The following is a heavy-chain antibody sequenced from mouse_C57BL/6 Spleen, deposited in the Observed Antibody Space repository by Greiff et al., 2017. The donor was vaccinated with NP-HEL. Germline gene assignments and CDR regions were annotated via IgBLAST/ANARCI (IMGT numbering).Heavy chain of an antibody. D-gene: IGHD1-1*01. CDR3: AKPNDGTHYYAMDY. Sequence: QVQLQQSGPGLVQPSQSLSITCTVSGFSLTSYGVHWVRQSPGKGLEWLGVIWRGGSTDYNAAFMSRLSITKDNSKSQVFFKMNSLQADDTAIYYCAKPNDGTHYYAMDYWGQGTSVTVSS. CDR1: GFSLTSYG. CDR2: IWRGGST. V-gene: IGHV2-5*01. J-gene: IGHJ4*01.